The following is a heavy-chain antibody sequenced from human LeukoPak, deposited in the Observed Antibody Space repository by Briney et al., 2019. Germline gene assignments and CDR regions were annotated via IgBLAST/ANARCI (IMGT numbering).Heavy chain of an antibody. CDR1: GFSISSYY. Sequence: SETLSRNCTVSGFSISSYYWSWLRQPPGNELEWMGYISGSGSNKYNPSIKSRVTISVDTSKNQFSLKLSAVTAADTAVYYCARLSGAYNSRLFDYWGQGTLVTVSS. V-gene: IGHV4-59*08. CDR3: ARLSGAYNSRLFDY. J-gene: IGHJ4*02. D-gene: IGHD6-13*01. CDR2: ISGSGSN.